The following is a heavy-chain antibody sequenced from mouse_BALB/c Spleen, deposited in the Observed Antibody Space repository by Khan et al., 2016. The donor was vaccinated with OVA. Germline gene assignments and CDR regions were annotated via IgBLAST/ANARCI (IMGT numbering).Heavy chain of an antibody. CDR3: LRALFYYGRAYEGFAY. CDR2: ISPNSDGS. Sequence: EVQLQQSGPELVKPGASVKMSCKASGYTFTSYVMHWVKQKPRQGLEWIGYISPNSDGSKYNEKFRGKATLTSAKSSSTAYMELSSLTSEDSAFYYWLRALFYYGRAYEGFAYWGQGTLVTVSA. V-gene: IGHV1S136*01. J-gene: IGHJ3*01. CDR1: GYTFTSYV. D-gene: IGHD1-1*01.